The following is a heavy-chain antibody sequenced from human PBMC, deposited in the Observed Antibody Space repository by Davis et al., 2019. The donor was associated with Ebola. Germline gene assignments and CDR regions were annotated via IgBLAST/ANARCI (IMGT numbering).Heavy chain of an antibody. Sequence: GGSLRLSCAASGFTFSLFAMHWVRQAPGKGLEWVANIKQDGSEKYYVDSVKGRFTISRDNAKNTLYLQMNSLRAEDTAVYYCAIRSYDFWSGYHSSNYYGMDVWGKGTTVTVSS. CDR2: IKQDGSEK. CDR1: GFTFSLFA. D-gene: IGHD3-3*01. CDR3: AIRSYDFWSGYHSSNYYGMDV. J-gene: IGHJ6*04. V-gene: IGHV3-7*01.